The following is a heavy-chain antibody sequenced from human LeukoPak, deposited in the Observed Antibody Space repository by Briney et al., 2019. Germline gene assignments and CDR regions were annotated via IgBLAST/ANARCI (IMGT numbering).Heavy chain of an antibody. Sequence: SETLSLTCTVSGVSISSSSYDWGWLRQPPGKGRGWIGSIYYSGSTYYNPSLKTRVTISVDTSKNQFSLKLSTVTAADTAVYYGARYNLSYDSSGYDYWGQGTLVTVSS. D-gene: IGHD3-22*01. V-gene: IGHV4-39*07. CDR3: ARYNLSYDSSGYDY. J-gene: IGHJ4*02. CDR2: IYYSGST. CDR1: GVSISSSSYD.